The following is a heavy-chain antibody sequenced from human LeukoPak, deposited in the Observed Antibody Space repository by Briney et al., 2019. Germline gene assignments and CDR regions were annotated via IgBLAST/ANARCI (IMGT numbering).Heavy chain of an antibody. CDR3: ARGSGVTPDY. D-gene: IGHD2-21*02. CDR2: INSGGSTT. J-gene: IGHJ4*02. CDR1: GFTFSSYG. Sequence: PGGSLRLSCAASGFTFSSYGMSWVRQAPGKGLVWVSRINSGGSTTNYADSVKGRFTISRDNAKNTLYLQMNSLRADDTAVYFCARGSGVTPDYWGQGTLVTVSS. V-gene: IGHV3-74*01.